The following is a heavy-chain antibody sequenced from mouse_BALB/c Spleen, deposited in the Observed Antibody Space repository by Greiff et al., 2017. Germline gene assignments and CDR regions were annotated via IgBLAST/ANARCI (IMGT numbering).Heavy chain of an antibody. D-gene: IGHD1-1*01. CDR3: TRLGYDGSTWFAY. Sequence: LQQPGSELVRPGASVKLSCKASGYTFTSYWMHWVKQRPGQGLEWIGNIYPGSGSTNYDEKFKSKATLTVDTSSSTAYMQLSSLTSEDSAVYYCTRLGYDGSTWFAYWGQGTLVTVSA. V-gene: IGHV1S22*01. CDR1: GYTFTSYW. J-gene: IGHJ3*01. CDR2: IYPGSGST.